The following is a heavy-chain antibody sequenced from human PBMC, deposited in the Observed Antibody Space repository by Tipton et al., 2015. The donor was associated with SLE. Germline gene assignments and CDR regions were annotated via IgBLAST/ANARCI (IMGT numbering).Heavy chain of an antibody. J-gene: IGHJ4*02. CDR1: GGSISSSSYS. CDR3: ARAGYSGYDFDY. CDR2: IYYSGST. V-gene: IGHV4-31*03. D-gene: IGHD5-12*01. Sequence: TLSLTCTVSGGSISSSSYSWSWIRQHPGKGLEWIGYIYYSGSTYYNPSLKSRVTISVDTSKNQFSLKLSSVTAADTAVYYCARAGYSGYDFDYWGQGTLVTVSS.